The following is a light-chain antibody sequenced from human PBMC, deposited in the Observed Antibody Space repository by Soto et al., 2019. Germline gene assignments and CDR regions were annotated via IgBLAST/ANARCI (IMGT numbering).Light chain of an antibody. CDR3: QQHSNWPPT. Sequence: EIVLTQSPATLSLSPGERATISCRASQSVSSYLSWYQQKPGQAPRLLIYDASKGAAGIPTRFSGSGSGTDVTLTISSLEPEDFAVYYCQQHSNWPPTFGQGPRLEIK. CDR2: DAS. J-gene: IGKJ5*01. CDR1: QSVSSY. V-gene: IGKV3-11*01.